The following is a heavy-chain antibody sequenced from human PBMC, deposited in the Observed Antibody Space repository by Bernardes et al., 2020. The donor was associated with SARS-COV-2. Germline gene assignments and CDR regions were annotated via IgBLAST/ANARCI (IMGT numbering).Heavy chain of an antibody. Sequence: GGSLRLSCAASGFIFSDCTLSWVRQAPGKGLEWVSSISSKSNYIHYADSVRGRVTISRDNAKNSLYLQMNSLTAEDTAVYYCAREDSSSWKGIVDWGQGILVTVSS. CDR1: GFIFSDCT. CDR2: ISSKSNYI. J-gene: IGHJ4*02. D-gene: IGHD6-13*01. CDR3: AREDSSSWKGIVD. V-gene: IGHV3-21*01.